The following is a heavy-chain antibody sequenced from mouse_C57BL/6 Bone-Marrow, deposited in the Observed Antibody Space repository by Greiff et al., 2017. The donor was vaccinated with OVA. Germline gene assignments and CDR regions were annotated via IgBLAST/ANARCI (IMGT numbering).Heavy chain of an antibody. CDR1: GYTFTSYG. CDR3: ARDEAGRGDY. CDR2: IYLGNGYT. Sequence: VQLQESGAELVRPGSSVKMSCKTSGYTFTSYGINWVKQRPGQGLEWIGYIYLGNGYTEYNEKFKGKATLTSDTSSSTAYMQLSSLTSEDSAIYFCARDEAGRGDYWGRGTSVTVSA. V-gene: IGHV1-58*01. J-gene: IGHJ4*01. D-gene: IGHD4-1*01.